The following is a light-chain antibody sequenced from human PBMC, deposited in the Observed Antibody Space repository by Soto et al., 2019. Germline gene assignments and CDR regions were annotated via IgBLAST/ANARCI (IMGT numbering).Light chain of an antibody. V-gene: IGKV1-5*01. CDR2: DAS. CDR1: QSISSY. Sequence: DIQMTQSPSSLSASVGDRFTITCRASQSISSYLNWYQQKPGKAPKLLIYDASSLESGVPSRFSGSGSGTEFTLTISSLQPDDFATYYCQQYKSTTFGQGTKVDIK. J-gene: IGKJ1*01. CDR3: QQYKSTT.